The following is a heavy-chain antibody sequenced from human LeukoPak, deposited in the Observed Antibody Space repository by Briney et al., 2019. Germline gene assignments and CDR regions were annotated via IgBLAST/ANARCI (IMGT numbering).Heavy chain of an antibody. V-gene: IGHV3-21*01. D-gene: IGHD3-22*01. CDR3: ARESSGYFY. Sequence: PGGSLRLSCAASGFTFSNAWMSWVRQAPGKGLEWVSSISSGSSFIYYADSVKGRFTISRDNAKNSLFLQMNSLRAEDTAVYYCARESSGYFYWGQGTLVTVSS. CDR2: ISSGSSFI. CDR1: GFTFSNAW. J-gene: IGHJ4*02.